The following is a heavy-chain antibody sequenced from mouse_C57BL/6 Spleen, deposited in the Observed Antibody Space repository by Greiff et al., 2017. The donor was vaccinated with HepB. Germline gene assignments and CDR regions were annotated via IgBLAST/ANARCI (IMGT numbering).Heavy chain of an antibody. D-gene: IGHD2-2*01. CDR2: INPNNGGT. Sequence: DVKLQESGPELVKPGASVKIPCKASGYTFTDYNMDWVKQSHGKSLEWIGDINPNNGGTIYNQKFKGKATLTVDKSSSTAYMELRSLTSEDTAVYYCARGLRQGFAYWGQGTLVTVSA. J-gene: IGHJ3*01. V-gene: IGHV1-18*01. CDR3: ARGLRQGFAY. CDR1: GYTFTDYN.